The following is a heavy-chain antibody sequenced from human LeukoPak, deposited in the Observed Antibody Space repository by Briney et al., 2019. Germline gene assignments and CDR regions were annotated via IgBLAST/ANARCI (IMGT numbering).Heavy chain of an antibody. J-gene: IGHJ4*02. V-gene: IGHV4-4*02. Sequence: PSGTLSLTCAVSGGSISSSNWWSWVRQPPGKGLEGIGEIYHSGSTNYNPSLKSRVTISVDKSKNQFSLKLSSVTAADTAVYYCATTYGSGSYYFDYWGQGTLVTVSS. CDR2: IYHSGST. CDR1: GGSISSSNW. D-gene: IGHD3-10*01. CDR3: ATTYGSGSYYFDY.